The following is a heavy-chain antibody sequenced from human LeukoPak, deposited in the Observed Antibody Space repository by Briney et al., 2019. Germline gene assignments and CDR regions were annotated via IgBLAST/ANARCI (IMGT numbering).Heavy chain of an antibody. CDR1: GYTFTSYG. J-gene: IGHJ6*02. D-gene: IGHD3-10*01. Sequence: ASVKVSCKASGYTFTSYGISWVRQAPGQGLEWMGWISAYNGNTNYAQKLQGRVTMTTDTSTSTAYMELRSLRSDDTAVYYCARDSADGSGIYGYYYYSMDVWGQGTTVTVSS. CDR2: ISAYNGNT. CDR3: ARDSADGSGIYGYYYYSMDV. V-gene: IGHV1-18*01.